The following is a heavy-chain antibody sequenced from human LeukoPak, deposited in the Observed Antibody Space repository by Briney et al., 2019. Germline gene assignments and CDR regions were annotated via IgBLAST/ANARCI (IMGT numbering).Heavy chain of an antibody. J-gene: IGHJ4*02. V-gene: IGHV4-39*01. CDR1: GGSISSSSYY. Sequence: SEALSLTCTVSGGSISSSSYYWGWIRQPPGKGLEWIGYIYYSGSTYYNPSLKSRVTISVDTSKNQLSLKLSSVTAADTAVYYCARRIYGSGIRWGQGTLVTVSS. CDR3: ARRIYGSGIR. CDR2: IYYSGST. D-gene: IGHD3-10*01.